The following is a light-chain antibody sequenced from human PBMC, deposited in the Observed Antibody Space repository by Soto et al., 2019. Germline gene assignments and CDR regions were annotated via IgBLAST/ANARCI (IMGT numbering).Light chain of an antibody. Sequence: QSVLTQPPSVSGAPGQRVTISCTGSNSNIGADYGVHWYQQFPGTAPKLLISNYTNRPSGVPDRFSASRSGSSASLAITGLQSEDEADYYCQAYDYSLTAFVFGGGTKVTVL. CDR1: NSNIGADYG. CDR2: NYT. J-gene: IGLJ3*02. CDR3: QAYDYSLTAFV. V-gene: IGLV1-40*01.